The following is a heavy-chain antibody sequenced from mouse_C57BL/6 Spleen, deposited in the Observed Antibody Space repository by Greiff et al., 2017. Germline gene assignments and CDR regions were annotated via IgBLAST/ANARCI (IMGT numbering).Heavy chain of an antibody. CDR3: ARGLYDSYAMDY. D-gene: IGHD2-3*01. V-gene: IGHV1-64*01. CDR1: GYTFTSYW. J-gene: IGHJ4*01. CDR2: IHPNSGST. Sequence: QVQLQQPGAELVKPGASVKLSCKASGYTFTSYWMHWVKQRPGQGLEWIGMIHPNSGSTNYNEKFKSKATLTVDKSSSTAYMQLSSLTSEDSAVYYCARGLYDSYAMDYWGQGTSVTVSS.